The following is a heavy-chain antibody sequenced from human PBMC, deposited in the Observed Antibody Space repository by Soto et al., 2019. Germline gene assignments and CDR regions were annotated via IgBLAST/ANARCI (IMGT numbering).Heavy chain of an antibody. Sequence: QVQLVQSGAEVKKPGSSVKVSCKASGGGTFSSYTINWVRQAPGQGLEWMGGIIPIFGTPNYAQKFQGRVTITADKFTSTVYMELSSLRSEDTAVYYCASRPRNGYNRWGQGTLVTVSS. CDR2: IIPIFGTP. D-gene: IGHD5-12*01. CDR3: ASRPRNGYNR. CDR1: GGGTFSSYT. J-gene: IGHJ4*02. V-gene: IGHV1-69*06.